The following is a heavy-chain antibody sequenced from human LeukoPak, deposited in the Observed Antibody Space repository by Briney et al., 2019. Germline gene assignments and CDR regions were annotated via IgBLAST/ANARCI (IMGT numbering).Heavy chain of an antibody. Sequence: SETLSLTCTVSGGLISSSSYYWGWIRQPPGKGLEWIGSIYYSGSTYYNPSLKSRVTVSVDTSKNQFSLKLSSVTAADTAVYYCARADGHERRIAARRGGHIDYWGQGTLVTVSS. V-gene: IGHV4-39*07. CDR1: GGLISSSSYY. CDR2: IYYSGST. J-gene: IGHJ4*02. CDR3: ARADGHERRIAARRGGHIDY. D-gene: IGHD6-6*01.